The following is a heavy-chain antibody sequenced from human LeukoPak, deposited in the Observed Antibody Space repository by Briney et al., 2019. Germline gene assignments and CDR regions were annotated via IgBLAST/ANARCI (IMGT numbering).Heavy chain of an antibody. CDR2: IYTSGNT. CDR3: ARGSSSSGWEGFDY. CDR1: GGSIRTYY. D-gene: IGHD6-19*01. J-gene: IGHJ4*02. V-gene: IGHV4-4*07. Sequence: SETLSLTCSVSGGSIRTYYWSWIRQPAGKGLEWIGRIYTSGNTNYSPSLKSRLTMSIDTAANHFSLRLTSVTAADTAVYFCARGSSSSGWEGFDYWGQGALVTVSS.